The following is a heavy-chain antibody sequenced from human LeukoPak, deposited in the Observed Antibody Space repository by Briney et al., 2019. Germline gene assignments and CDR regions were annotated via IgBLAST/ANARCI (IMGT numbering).Heavy chain of an antibody. CDR2: IYARGNT. CDR1: GGSISNYY. V-gene: IGHV4-4*07. D-gene: IGHD3-22*01. J-gene: IGHJ4*02. Sequence: PSETLSLTCTVSGGSISNYYWSWIRQPAGKGLEWIGLIYARGNTNYNPSLKSRVTISVDTSKNQFSLRLNSVTAADTAVYYCARPPHYYDTSGYSVWGQGTLVTVSS. CDR3: ARPPHYYDTSGYSV.